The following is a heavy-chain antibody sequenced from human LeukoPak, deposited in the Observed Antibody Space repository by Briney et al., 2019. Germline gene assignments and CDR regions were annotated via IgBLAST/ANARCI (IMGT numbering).Heavy chain of an antibody. V-gene: IGHV4-39*07. J-gene: IGHJ3*02. D-gene: IGHD3-22*01. Sequence: PSETLSLTCTLSGDSISSSDHYWVWIRQSPGKGLEWIGSVSQSGNTYYKSSLKSRVTISVDTSKNQFSLKLSSVTAADTAVYYCARGDSSGYYGDAFDIWGQGTMVTVSS. CDR1: GDSISSSDHY. CDR3: ARGDSSGYYGDAFDI. CDR2: VSQSGNT.